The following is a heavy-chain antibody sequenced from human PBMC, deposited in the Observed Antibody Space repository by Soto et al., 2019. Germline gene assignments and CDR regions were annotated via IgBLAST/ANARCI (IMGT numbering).Heavy chain of an antibody. CDR3: ARHWIAGSSIP. D-gene: IGHD2-21*01. V-gene: IGHV4-39*01. CDR1: GDSISSSSQY. J-gene: IGHJ5*02. Sequence: PSETLSLTCSVSGDSISSSSQYWVWIRQPPGKGLEWIGSIHYSGTSYYNPSLKSRVTIFVDTSKNQLSLKLSSVTAADTAVYYCARHWIAGSSIPWGQGTLVTVSS. CDR2: IHYSGTS.